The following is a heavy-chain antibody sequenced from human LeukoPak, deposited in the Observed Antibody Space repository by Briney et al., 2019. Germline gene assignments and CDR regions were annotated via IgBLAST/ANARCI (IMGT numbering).Heavy chain of an antibody. Sequence: SETLSLTCAVYGGSFSGYYWSWIRQPPGKGLEWIGEINHSGSTNYNPSLKSRVTISVDTSKNQFSLKLSSVTAADTAVYYCARSTYSSSSIYYYYYMDVWGKGTTVTVSS. CDR1: GGSFSGYY. CDR3: ARSTYSSSSIYYYYYMDV. CDR2: INHSGST. J-gene: IGHJ6*03. V-gene: IGHV4-34*01. D-gene: IGHD6-6*01.